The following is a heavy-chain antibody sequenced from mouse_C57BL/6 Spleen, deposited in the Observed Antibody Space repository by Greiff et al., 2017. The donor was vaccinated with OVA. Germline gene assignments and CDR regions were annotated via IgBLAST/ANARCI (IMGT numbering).Heavy chain of an antibody. D-gene: IGHD4-1*01. CDR2: ISYDGSN. V-gene: IGHV3-6*01. CDR1: GYSITSGYY. CDR3: ARGGLGPSWFAY. Sequence: EVKLMESGPGLVKPSQSLSLTCSVTGYSITSGYYWNWIRQFPGNKLEWMGYISYDGSNNYNPSLKNRSSITRDTSKNQFFLKLNSVTTEDTATYYCARGGLGPSWFAYWGQGTLVTVSA. J-gene: IGHJ3*01.